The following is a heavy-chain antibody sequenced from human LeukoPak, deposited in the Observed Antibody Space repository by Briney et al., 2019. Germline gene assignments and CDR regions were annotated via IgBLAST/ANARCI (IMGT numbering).Heavy chain of an antibody. V-gene: IGHV3-30-3*01. CDR2: ISYDGSNK. J-gene: IGHJ4*02. CDR1: GFTFSSYA. Sequence: GGSLRLSCAASGFTFSSYAMHWVRQAPGKGLEWVAVISYDGSNKYYADSVKGLFTISRDNSKNTLYLQMNSLRAEDTAVYYCARVPAATNFDYWGQGTLVTVSS. CDR3: ARVPAATNFDY. D-gene: IGHD6-13*01.